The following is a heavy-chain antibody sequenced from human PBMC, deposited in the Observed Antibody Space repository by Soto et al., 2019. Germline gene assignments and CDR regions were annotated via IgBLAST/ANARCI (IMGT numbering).Heavy chain of an antibody. CDR1: GFTFSSYW. V-gene: IGHV3-7*01. Sequence: EVQLVESGGGLVQPGGSLRLSCAASGFTFSSYWMSWVRQAPGKGLEWVANVNQDGGVKFYVGSVKGRFTISRDNAMNALYLQMNSLRAEDTAVYYCARGRPVPYWGQGTLVTVSS. J-gene: IGHJ4*02. CDR3: ARGRPVPY. D-gene: IGHD3-10*01. CDR2: VNQDGGVK.